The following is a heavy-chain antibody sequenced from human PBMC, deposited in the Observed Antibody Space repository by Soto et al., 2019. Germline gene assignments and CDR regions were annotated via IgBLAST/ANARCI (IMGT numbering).Heavy chain of an antibody. CDR3: TRDASRDSSARGWFDP. Sequence: PGGSLRLSCAASGFTFGGFTMNWVPQPPGKGLEWVSTISSNSAYIYYTDALRGRFTISRDNAKNSLHLQMNSLRAEDTAVYYCTRDASRDSSARGWFDPWGPGTLVTVSS. J-gene: IGHJ5*02. D-gene: IGHD6-13*01. V-gene: IGHV3-21*01. CDR2: ISSNSAYI. CDR1: GFTFGGFT.